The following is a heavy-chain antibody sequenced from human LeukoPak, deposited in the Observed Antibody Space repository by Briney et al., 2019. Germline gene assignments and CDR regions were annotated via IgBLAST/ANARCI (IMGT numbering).Heavy chain of an antibody. CDR2: IYYSGST. CDR3: AREPGTTGTTYYFDY. J-gene: IGHJ4*02. Sequence: SETLSLTCTVSGGSISSYYWSWTRQPPGKGLEWIGYIYYSGSTNYNPSLKSRVTISVDRSKNQFSLKLSSVTAADTAVYYCAREPGTTGTTYYFDYWGQGTLVTVSS. V-gene: IGHV4-59*12. D-gene: IGHD1-1*01. CDR1: GGSISSYY.